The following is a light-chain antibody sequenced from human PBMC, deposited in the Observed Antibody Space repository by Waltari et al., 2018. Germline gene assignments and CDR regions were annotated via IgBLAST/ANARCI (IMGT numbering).Light chain of an antibody. J-gene: IGKJ4*01. CDR3: QQYKSYPLT. Sequence: DIQVTQSPSFLSASVGDRVTITYRARQGISSYLAWHQQKPGKAPNLLIYAASTLQSGGPSRFSGSGSGTEFTLTISSLQPEDFATYYCQQYKSYPLTFGGGTKVEI. V-gene: IGKV1-9*01. CDR1: QGISSY. CDR2: AAS.